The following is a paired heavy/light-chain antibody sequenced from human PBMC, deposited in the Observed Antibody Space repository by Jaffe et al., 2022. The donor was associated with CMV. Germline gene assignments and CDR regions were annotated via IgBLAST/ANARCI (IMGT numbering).Light chain of an antibody. J-gene: IGLJ3*02. V-gene: IGLV10-54*04. Sequence: QAGLTQPPSVTYDLRQTATLTCTGNTNNVGNQGAAWLQQHQGHPPKLLSYRNNNRPSGISERFSASRSQNTASLTITGLQPEDEADYYCASWDSSLIAWVFGGGTKLTVL. CDR2: RNN. CDR3: ASWDSSLIAWV. CDR1: TNNVGNQG.
Heavy chain of an antibody. J-gene: IGHJ4*02. CDR2: INHSGRT. CDR1: GGSFRDHF. D-gene: IGHD6-19*01. Sequence: QVQVQQWGAGLLKPSETLSLTCAVFGGSFRDHFWSWVRQPPGKGLEWIGEINHSGRTNYNPSLESRVTISVDTSKSWISLKLRSVTAADTAFYYCVRGILFTVALAGTGLDSWGQGTLVTVSS. V-gene: IGHV4-34*02. CDR3: VRGILFTVALAGTGLDS.